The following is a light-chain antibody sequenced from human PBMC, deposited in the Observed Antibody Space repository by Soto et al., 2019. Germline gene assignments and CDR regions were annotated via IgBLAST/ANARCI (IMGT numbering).Light chain of an antibody. V-gene: IGKV3-11*01. CDR3: QQRSNWPPVT. CDR1: QSVSSY. Sequence: EIVLTQSPGTLSLSPGERATLSCRASQSVSSYLAWYQQKPGQAPRLLIYDASNRATGIPARFSGSGSGTDFTLTISSLEPEDFAIYYCQQRSNWPPVTFGGGNKVEIK. CDR2: DAS. J-gene: IGKJ4*01.